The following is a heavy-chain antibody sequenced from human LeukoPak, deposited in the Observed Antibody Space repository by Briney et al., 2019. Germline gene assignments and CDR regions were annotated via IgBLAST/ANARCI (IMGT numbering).Heavy chain of an antibody. D-gene: IGHD4-11*01. CDR3: ARSDYSNSAGAFDI. CDR1: GGSISSYY. CDR2: IYYSGST. V-gene: IGHV4-59*08. J-gene: IGHJ3*02. Sequence: PSETLSLTCTVSGGSISSYYWSWIRQPPGKGLEWIGYIYYSGSTNYNPSLKSRVTISVDTSKNQFSLKLSSVTAADTAVYYCARSDYSNSAGAFDIWGQGTMVTVSS.